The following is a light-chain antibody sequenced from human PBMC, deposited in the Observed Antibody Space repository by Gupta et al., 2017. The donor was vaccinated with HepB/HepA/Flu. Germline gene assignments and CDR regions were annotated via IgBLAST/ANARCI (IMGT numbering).Light chain of an antibody. Sequence: ITISCTGTNSDVGGYNYVSWYQQHPGKAPKLMIYDVSNRPSGVSNRFSGSKSGNTASLTISGLQAEDEADYYCSSYTSSSTVVFGGGNKLTVL. J-gene: IGLJ2*01. CDR3: SSYTSSSTVV. CDR1: NSDVGGYNY. V-gene: IGLV2-14*03. CDR2: DVS.